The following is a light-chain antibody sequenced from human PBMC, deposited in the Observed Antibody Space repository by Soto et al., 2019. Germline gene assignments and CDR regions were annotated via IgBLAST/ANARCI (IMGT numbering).Light chain of an antibody. V-gene: IGKV1-5*01. CDR1: ESISTW. J-gene: IGKJ1*01. CDR3: QQYNSLWA. CDR2: DAS. Sequence: DIPMTQSPSILSASVGDRVTITCRASESISTWLAWYQQKPGKAPKLLIYDASSLEPGVPSTFSGSGSGTEFTLTISSLQPDDFATYYCQQYNSLWAFGQGTKVEIK.